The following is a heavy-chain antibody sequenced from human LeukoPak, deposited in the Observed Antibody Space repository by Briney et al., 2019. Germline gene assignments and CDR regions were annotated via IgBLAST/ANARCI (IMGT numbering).Heavy chain of an antibody. V-gene: IGHV1-69*13. CDR2: IIPIFGTA. J-gene: IGHJ6*03. CDR1: GGTFSSYA. D-gene: IGHD2-2*01. Sequence: GASVKVSCKASGGTFSSYAISWVRQAPGQGLEWMGGIIPIFGTANYAQKFQGRVTITADESTSTAYMELSSLRSEDTAVYYCARGEYQLLWDYYYYYMDVWGKGTTVTVSS. CDR3: ARGEYQLLWDYYYYYMDV.